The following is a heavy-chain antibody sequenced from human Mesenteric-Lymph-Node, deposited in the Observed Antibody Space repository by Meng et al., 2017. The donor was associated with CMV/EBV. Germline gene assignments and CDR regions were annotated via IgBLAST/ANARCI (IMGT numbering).Heavy chain of an antibody. Sequence: CTVSGGSVSSGSYYWSWIRQPPGKGLEWIGYIYYSGSTNYNPSLKSRVTISVDTSKNQFSLKLSSVTAADTAVYYCARDYYGSGDFDYWGQGTLVTVSS. D-gene: IGHD3-10*01. CDR3: ARDYYGSGDFDY. J-gene: IGHJ4*02. CDR1: GGSVSSGSYY. CDR2: IYYSGST. V-gene: IGHV4-61*01.